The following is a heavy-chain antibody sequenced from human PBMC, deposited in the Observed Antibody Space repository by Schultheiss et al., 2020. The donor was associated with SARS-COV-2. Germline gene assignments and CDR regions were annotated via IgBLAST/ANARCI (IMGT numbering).Heavy chain of an antibody. Sequence: SVKVSCKASGGTFSSYAISWVRQAPGQGLEWMGGIIPIFGTANYAQKFQGRVTITADESTSTAYMELSSLRSEDTAIYYCAREGSTYSSGWYSWLRAFDIWGQGTMVTVSS. V-gene: IGHV1-69*13. J-gene: IGHJ3*02. CDR3: AREGSTYSSGWYSWLRAFDI. D-gene: IGHD6-19*01. CDR1: GGTFSSYA. CDR2: IIPIFGTA.